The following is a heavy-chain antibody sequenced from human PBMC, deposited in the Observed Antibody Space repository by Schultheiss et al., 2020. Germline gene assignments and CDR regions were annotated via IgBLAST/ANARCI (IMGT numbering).Heavy chain of an antibody. V-gene: IGHV4-59*01. Sequence: SATLSLTCTVSGGSISSYYWSWIRQPPGKGLEWIGYIYYSGSTNYNPSLKSRVTISVDTSKNQFSLKLSSVTAADTAVYYCARAGLGYCSGGSCDSIYFDYWGQGTLVNGYS. J-gene: IGHJ4*02. CDR3: ARAGLGYCSGGSCDSIYFDY. D-gene: IGHD2-15*01. CDR1: GGSISSYY. CDR2: IYYSGST.